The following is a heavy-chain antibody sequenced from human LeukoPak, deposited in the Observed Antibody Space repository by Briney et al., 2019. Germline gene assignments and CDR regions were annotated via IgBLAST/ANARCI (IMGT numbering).Heavy chain of an antibody. CDR2: ISAYNGKT. V-gene: IGHV1-18*01. J-gene: IGHJ4*02. Sequence: ASVKVSCKASGYTFTSYVISWVRQAPGQGLEGMGWISAYNGKTNYAQKLQGRGTMTTDTSTSTAYMELRSLRSDETAVYYCARDALGDSSGWYGNDYWGQGTLVTVSS. CDR3: ARDALGDSSGWYGNDY. CDR1: GYTFTSYV. D-gene: IGHD6-19*01.